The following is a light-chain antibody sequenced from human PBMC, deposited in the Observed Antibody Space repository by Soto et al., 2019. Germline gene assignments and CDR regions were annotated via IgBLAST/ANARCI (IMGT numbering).Light chain of an antibody. CDR1: QSVRSN. V-gene: IGKV3-15*01. CDR2: EAS. Sequence: EIVMTQSPATLSVSPGERFTLSCRASQSVRSNLAWYQQKPGQAPRLLIYEASTRATGVPARFSGSGSGTEVTLTISSLQSEDFAVYYCQQHDVWPATFGQGTKVEIK. CDR3: QQHDVWPAT. J-gene: IGKJ1*01.